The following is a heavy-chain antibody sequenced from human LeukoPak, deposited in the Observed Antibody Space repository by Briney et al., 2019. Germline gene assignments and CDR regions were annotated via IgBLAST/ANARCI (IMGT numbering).Heavy chain of an antibody. CDR3: AKSRVPAKSQYGMDV. V-gene: IGHV3-30*18. D-gene: IGHD2-2*01. J-gene: IGHJ6*02. Sequence: GRSLRLSCAASGFTSSSYGMHWVRQAPGKGLECVAVISYDGSNKYYADSVKGRFTISRDNSKNTLYLQMNSLRAEDTAVYYCAKSRVPAKSQYGMDVWGQGTTVTVS. CDR1: GFTSSSYG. CDR2: ISYDGSNK.